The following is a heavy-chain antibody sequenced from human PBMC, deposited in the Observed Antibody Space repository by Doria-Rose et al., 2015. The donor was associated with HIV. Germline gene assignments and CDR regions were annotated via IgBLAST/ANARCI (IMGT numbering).Heavy chain of an antibody. Sequence: VQLVETGPGLVKPSETLSLTCSISGGSISHYYWSWIRQPPGKGLEYIGDIFYTGSTNYSPSLKSRVSISIGTSKNKFSLRLSSVTAADTAVYYCARVLSGTYDYWGQGTLVTVSS. D-gene: IGHD1-26*01. CDR3: ARVLSGTYDY. CDR2: IFYTGST. V-gene: IGHV4-59*01. J-gene: IGHJ4*02. CDR1: GGSISHYY.